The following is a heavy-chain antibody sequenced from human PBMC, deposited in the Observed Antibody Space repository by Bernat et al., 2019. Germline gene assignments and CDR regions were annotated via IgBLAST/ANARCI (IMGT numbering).Heavy chain of an antibody. CDR3: AKVGLRKKVVVADKSYFAS. D-gene: IGHD2-15*01. Sequence: VQLVESGGGLIQPGGSLKLSCAASGFTISNYGMNWVRQAPGKGLEWVSGISGRGDSTDYADSVQGRFTISRDNSQNTLFLQMNSLRAEDTAIYFCAKVGLRKKVVVADKSYFASWGQGTLVIVSP. J-gene: IGHJ4*02. CDR1: GFTISNYG. V-gene: IGHV3-23*04. CDR2: ISGRGDST.